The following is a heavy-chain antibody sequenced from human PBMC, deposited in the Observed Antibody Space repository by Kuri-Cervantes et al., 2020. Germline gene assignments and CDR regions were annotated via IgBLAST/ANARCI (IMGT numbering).Heavy chain of an antibody. V-gene: IGHV4-38-2*01. Sequence: SQTLSLTCAVFGYSISSGYFWGWIRQPPGKGLEWIGIIYHGGSTYYNPSLKSRVTISVDTSKNQFSLKLSSVTAADTAVYYCARGSIMIPMRRYYYYMDVWGKGTTVTVSS. CDR3: ARGSIMIPMRRYYYYMDV. CDR1: GYSISSGYF. D-gene: IGHD3-22*01. CDR2: IYHGGST. J-gene: IGHJ6*03.